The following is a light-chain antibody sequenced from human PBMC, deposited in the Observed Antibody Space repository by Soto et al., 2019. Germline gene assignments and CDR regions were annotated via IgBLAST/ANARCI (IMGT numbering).Light chain of an antibody. Sequence: QSVLTQPASVSGYPGQAITIPCTGSSNDIGGFNYVSWYQQLPGKAPKLMIYNVNNRPSGVSNRFSGSKSGNTASLTISGLQAEDEADYYCSSFTRSITYVFGVGTKVTVL. J-gene: IGLJ1*01. CDR2: NVN. CDR1: SNDIGGFNY. CDR3: SSFTRSITYV. V-gene: IGLV2-14*01.